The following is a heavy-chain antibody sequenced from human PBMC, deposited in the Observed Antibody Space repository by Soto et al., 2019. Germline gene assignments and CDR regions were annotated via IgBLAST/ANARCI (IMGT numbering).Heavy chain of an antibody. D-gene: IGHD5-18*01. CDR1: GFTFSSYA. CDR3: AKDRGGETAMVTGVVFFFDY. Sequence: AGGSLRLSCAASGFTFSSYAMSWVRQAPGKGLEWVSAISGSGGSTYYADSVKGRFTISRDNSKNTLYLQMNSLRAEDTAVYYCAKDRGGETAMVTGVVFFFDYWGQGTLVTVSS. J-gene: IGHJ4*02. CDR2: ISGSGGST. V-gene: IGHV3-23*01.